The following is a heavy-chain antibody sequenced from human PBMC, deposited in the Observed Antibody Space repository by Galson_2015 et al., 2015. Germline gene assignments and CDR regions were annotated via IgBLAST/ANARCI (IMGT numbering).Heavy chain of an antibody. CDR3: AREKWGSSSSENYFDY. Sequence: SLRLSCAASGFTFSSYDMNWVRQAPGKGLEWVSYISSSGSTIYYADSVKGRFTISRDNAKNSLYLQMNSLRAEDTAVYYCAREKWGSSSSENYFDYWGQGTLVTVSS. J-gene: IGHJ4*02. CDR2: ISSSGSTI. D-gene: IGHD6-6*01. V-gene: IGHV3-48*03. CDR1: GFTFSSYD.